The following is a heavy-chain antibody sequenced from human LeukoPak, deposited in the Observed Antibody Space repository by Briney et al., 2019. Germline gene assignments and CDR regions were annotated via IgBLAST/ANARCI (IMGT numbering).Heavy chain of an antibody. CDR3: ARGYSSSSGVDY. J-gene: IGHJ4*02. D-gene: IGHD6-6*01. CDR1: GFTFSSYS. CDR2: ISSSSSYI. V-gene: IGHV3-21*01. Sequence: GGSLRLSCAASGFTFSSYSMNWVRQAPGEGLEWVSSISSSSSYIYYADSVKGRFTISRDNAKNSLYLQMNSLRAEDTAVYYCARGYSSSSGVDYWGQGTLVTVSS.